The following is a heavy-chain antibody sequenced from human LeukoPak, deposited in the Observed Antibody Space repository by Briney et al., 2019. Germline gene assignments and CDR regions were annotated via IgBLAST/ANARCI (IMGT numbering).Heavy chain of an antibody. V-gene: IGHV3-23*01. D-gene: IGHD3-10*01. CDR2: ISGSGGST. CDR1: RFTFSSYA. CDR3: AKDLDLDYGSGSFSAFDI. J-gene: IGHJ3*02. Sequence: GGSLRLSCAASRFTFSSYAMSWVRQAPGEGLEWVSAISGSGGSTYYADSVKGLFTISRDNSKNTLYLQMNSLRAEDTAVYYCAKDLDLDYGSGSFSAFDIWGQGTMVTVSS.